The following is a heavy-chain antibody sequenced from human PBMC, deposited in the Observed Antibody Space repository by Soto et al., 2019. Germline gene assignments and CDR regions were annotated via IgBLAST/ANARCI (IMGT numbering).Heavy chain of an antibody. CDR3: AVAMVREILIFESSGMHV. Sequence: QVHLVQSGAEVKKPGSSVKVSCKTSGGSFNNYAVSWVRQAPGQGLEWMGGIIPNFDTPNYAQKFQDRVTIIADESTSTVYMELRSLRSNDTAVYYCAVAMVREILIFESSGMHVWGQGTTAIVAS. D-gene: IGHD5-18*01. J-gene: IGHJ6*02. CDR2: IIPNFDTP. V-gene: IGHV1-69*01. CDR1: GGSFNNYA.